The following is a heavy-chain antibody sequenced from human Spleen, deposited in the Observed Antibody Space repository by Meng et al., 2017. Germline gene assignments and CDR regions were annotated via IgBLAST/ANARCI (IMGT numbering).Heavy chain of an antibody. J-gene: IGHJ6*02. D-gene: IGHD4-23*01. CDR2: IYYNGST. CDR1: GGSVSSGSYY. Sequence: SETLSLTCTVSGGSVSSGSYYWSWIRQPPGKGLEWIGYIYYNGSTNYNPSLKSRVTISVDTSKNQFSLRVSSMTAADTAIYYCARDVHGGNSQFYYYYGMDVWGQGTTVTVSS. CDR3: ARDVHGGNSQFYYYYGMDV. V-gene: IGHV4-61*01.